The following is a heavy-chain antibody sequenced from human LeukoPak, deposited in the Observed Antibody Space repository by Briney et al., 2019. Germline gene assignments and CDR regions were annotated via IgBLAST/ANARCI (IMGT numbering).Heavy chain of an antibody. CDR2: ISGSDGST. Sequence: GGSLRLSCAASGFPFSSYAMSWVRQAPGKGLEWVSVISGSDGSTYYADSVKGRFTISRDNSKNTLYLQMNSLRAEDTAVFYCAKPRGEEWLVGLYDAFDIWGQGTMVTVSS. CDR3: AKPRGEEWLVGLYDAFDI. CDR1: GFPFSSYA. J-gene: IGHJ3*02. D-gene: IGHD6-19*01. V-gene: IGHV3-23*01.